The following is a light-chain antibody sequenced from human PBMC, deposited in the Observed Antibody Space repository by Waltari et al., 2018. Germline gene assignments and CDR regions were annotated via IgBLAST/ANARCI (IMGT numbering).Light chain of an antibody. CDR1: SLRSYY. Sequence: SSELTQDPAVSVALGQTVRITCPGDSLRSYYASWYQQKPGQAPVLVIYGKNNRPSGIPDRVSGSSSVNTASLTITGAQAEDEADYFCNSRDSSGNHVVFGGGTKLTVL. CDR3: NSRDSSGNHVV. CDR2: GKN. V-gene: IGLV3-19*01. J-gene: IGLJ2*01.